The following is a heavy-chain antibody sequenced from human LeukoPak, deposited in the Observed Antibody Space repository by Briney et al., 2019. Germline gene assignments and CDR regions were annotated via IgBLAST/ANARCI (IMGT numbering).Heavy chain of an antibody. J-gene: IGHJ4*02. D-gene: IGHD3-10*01. CDR3: ARAKLLTPYGSGSYTIDY. Sequence: SETLSLTCTVSGGSISSSSYYWGWIRQPPGKGLEWIGSIYYSGSTYYNPSLKSRVTISVDTSKNQFSLKLSSVTAADTTVYYCARAKLLTPYGSGSYTIDYWGQGTLVTVSS. V-gene: IGHV4-39*07. CDR1: GGSISSSSYY. CDR2: IYYSGST.